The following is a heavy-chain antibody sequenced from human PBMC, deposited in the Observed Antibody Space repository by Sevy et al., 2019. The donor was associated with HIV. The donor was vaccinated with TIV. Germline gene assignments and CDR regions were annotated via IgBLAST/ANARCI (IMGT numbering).Heavy chain of an antibody. D-gene: IGHD6-6*01. J-gene: IGHJ6*03. CDR3: ARSEYSSSSYYYYMDV. Sequence: GGSLRLSCAASGFTFSSYWMSWVRQAPGKGLEWMANIKQDGSEKYYVDSVKGRFTISRDNAKNSLYLQMNSLRAEDTAVYHCARSEYSSSSYYYYMDVWGKGTTVTVSS. CDR2: IKQDGSEK. CDR1: GFTFSSYW. V-gene: IGHV3-7*01.